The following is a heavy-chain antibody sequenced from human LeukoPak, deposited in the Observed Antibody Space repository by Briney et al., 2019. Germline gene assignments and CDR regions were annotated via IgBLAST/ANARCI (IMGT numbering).Heavy chain of an antibody. D-gene: IGHD6-6*01. CDR1: GFMFSDHY. CDR2: INHSGST. CDR3: ARSAPARHLNDAFDI. V-gene: IGHV4-34*01. Sequence: GSLRLSCAASGFMFSDHYMDWVRQPPGKGLEWIGEINHSGSTNYNPSLKSRVTISVDTSKNQFSLKLSSVTAADTAVYYCARSAPARHLNDAFDIWGQGTMVIVSS. J-gene: IGHJ3*02.